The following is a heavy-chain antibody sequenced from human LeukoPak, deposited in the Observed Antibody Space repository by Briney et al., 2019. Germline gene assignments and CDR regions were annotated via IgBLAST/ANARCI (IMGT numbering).Heavy chain of an antibody. CDR1: GFTFSSYG. J-gene: IGHJ6*03. V-gene: IGHV3-33*06. CDR3: AKDRGKLRFMDV. CDR2: IWYDGSNK. Sequence: PGGSLRLSCAASGFTFSSYGMHWVRQAPGKGLEWVAVIWYDGSNKYYADSVKGRFTISRDNSKNTLYLQMNSLRAEDTAVYYCAKDRGKLRFMDVWGKGTTVTVSS. D-gene: IGHD3-3*01.